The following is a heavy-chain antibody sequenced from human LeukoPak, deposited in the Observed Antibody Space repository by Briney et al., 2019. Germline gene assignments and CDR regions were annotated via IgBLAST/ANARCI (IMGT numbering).Heavy chain of an antibody. J-gene: IGHJ4*02. D-gene: IGHD6-19*01. CDR1: GGSISSYY. CDR3: AREVAVAGFDY. Sequence: PSETLSPTCTVSGGSISSYYWSWIRQPPGKGLEWIGYIYYSGSTNYNPSLKSRVTISVDTSKNQFSLKLSSVTAADTAVYYCAREVAVAGFDYWGQGTLVTVSS. V-gene: IGHV4-59*01. CDR2: IYYSGST.